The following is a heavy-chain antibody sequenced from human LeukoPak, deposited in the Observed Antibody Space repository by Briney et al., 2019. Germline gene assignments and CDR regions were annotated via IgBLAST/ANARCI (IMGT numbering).Heavy chain of an antibody. J-gene: IGHJ4*02. Sequence: TGGSLRLSCAASGFTFSNYAMHWVRQAPGKGLEYVSVISSNGGSTYYANSVKDRFTISRDNSKNTLYLQMGSLRAEDMAVYYCARAITMVRGVIDYWGQGTLVAVSS. CDR1: GFTFSNYA. D-gene: IGHD3-10*01. V-gene: IGHV3-64*01. CDR3: ARAITMVRGVIDY. CDR2: ISSNGGST.